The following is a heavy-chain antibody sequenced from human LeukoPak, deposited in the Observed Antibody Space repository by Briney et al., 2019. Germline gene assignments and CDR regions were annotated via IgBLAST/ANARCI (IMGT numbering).Heavy chain of an antibody. CDR1: GYTFTSYY. D-gene: IGHD3-22*01. CDR2: INPSGGST. Sequence: ASVKVSCKASGYTFTSYYMHWVRQAPGQGLEWMGIINPSGGSTSYAQKFQGRVTMTRDTSTSTVYMEPSSLRSEDTAVYYWARGDTMIVVASFDYGGQGTLVTVSA. V-gene: IGHV1-46*01. CDR3: ARGDTMIVVASFDY. J-gene: IGHJ4*02.